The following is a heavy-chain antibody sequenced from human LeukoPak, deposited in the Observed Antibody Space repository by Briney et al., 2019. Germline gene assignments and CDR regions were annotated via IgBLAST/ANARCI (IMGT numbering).Heavy chain of an antibody. CDR1: VFTSYY. D-gene: IGHD1-26*01. CDR3: ARGRIVGAPSTEYFDY. V-gene: IGHV1-2*02. Sequence: ASVKVSCKASVFTSYYMHWVRQAPGQGLEWMGWINPNSGGTNYAQKFQGRVTMTRDTSISTAYMELSRLRSDDTAVYYCARGRIVGAPSTEYFDYWGQGTLVTVSS. J-gene: IGHJ4*02. CDR2: INPNSGGT.